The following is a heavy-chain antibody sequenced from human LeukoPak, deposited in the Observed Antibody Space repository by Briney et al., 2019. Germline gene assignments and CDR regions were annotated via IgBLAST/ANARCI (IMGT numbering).Heavy chain of an antibody. J-gene: IGHJ4*02. D-gene: IGHD3-22*01. CDR3: AREVYYDSSGYYN. Sequence: ASVKVSCKVSGYSLKELSMHWVRLAPGKGLEWMGDFDPEDGETIYAKNFQGRVTVTEDTSTDTAYMELSSLRSEDTAVYYCAREVYYDSSGYYNWGQGTLVTVSS. CDR1: GYSLKELS. V-gene: IGHV1-24*01. CDR2: FDPEDGET.